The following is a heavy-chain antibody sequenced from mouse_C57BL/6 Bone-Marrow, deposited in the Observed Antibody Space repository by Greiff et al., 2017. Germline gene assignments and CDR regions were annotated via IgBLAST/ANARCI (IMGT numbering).Heavy chain of an antibody. D-gene: IGHD2-4*01. J-gene: IGHJ3*01. CDR1: GFTFSSYA. CDR2: ISDGGSYT. V-gene: IGHV5-4*01. CDR3: ARESPIYYDYDVWFAY. Sequence: EVKLMESGGGLVKPGGSLKLSCAASGFTFSSYAMSWVRQTPKKRLEWVATISDGGSYTYYPDNVKGRFTISRDNAKNNLYLQMSHLKSEDTAMYYCARESPIYYDYDVWFAYWGQGTLVTVSA.